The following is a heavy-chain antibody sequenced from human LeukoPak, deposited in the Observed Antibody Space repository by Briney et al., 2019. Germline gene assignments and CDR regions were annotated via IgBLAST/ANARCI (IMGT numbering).Heavy chain of an antibody. V-gene: IGHV4-61*10. CDR2: IYYSGST. J-gene: IGHJ3*02. CDR1: GGSISSGSYY. D-gene: IGHD3-22*01. CDR3: ARLLVDSRGAFDI. Sequence: PSETLSLTCTVSGGSISSGSYYWSWIRQPAGKGLEWIGRIYYSGSTNYNPSLKSRVTISVDTSKNQFSLKLSSVTAADTAVYYCARLLVDSRGAFDIWGQGTMVTVSS.